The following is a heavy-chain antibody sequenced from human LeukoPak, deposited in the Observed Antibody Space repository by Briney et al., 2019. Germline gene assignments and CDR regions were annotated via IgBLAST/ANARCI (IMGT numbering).Heavy chain of an antibody. CDR3: AAGLPADITWFDP. D-gene: IGHD2-2*02. V-gene: IGHV1-69*05. CDR1: GGTFSSYA. J-gene: IGHJ5*02. Sequence: VASVKVSCKASGGTFSSYAISWVRQAPGQGLEWMGGIIPIFGTANYAQKFQGRVTITTDESTSTAYMELSSLRSEDTAVYYCAAGLPADITWFDPWGQGTLVTVSS. CDR2: IIPIFGTA.